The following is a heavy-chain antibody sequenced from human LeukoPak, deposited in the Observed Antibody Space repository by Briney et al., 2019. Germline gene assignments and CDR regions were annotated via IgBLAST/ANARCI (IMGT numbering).Heavy chain of an antibody. D-gene: IGHD3-22*01. CDR3: ARHYDSSGLFDY. J-gene: IGHJ4*02. V-gene: IGHV3-33*01. CDR2: IWYDGSNK. CDR1: GFTFSSYG. Sequence: GGSLRLPCAASGFTFSSYGMHWVRQAPGKGLEWVAVIWYDGSNKYYADSVKGRFTISRDNSKNTLYLQMNSLRAEDTAVYYCARHYDSSGLFDYWGQGTLVTVSS.